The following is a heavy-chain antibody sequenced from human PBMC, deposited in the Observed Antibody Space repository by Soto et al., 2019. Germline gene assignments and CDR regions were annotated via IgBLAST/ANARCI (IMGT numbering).Heavy chain of an antibody. CDR1: GGTFSSYA. D-gene: IGHD1-1*01. CDR2: IIPIFGTA. V-gene: IGHV1-69*12. J-gene: IGHJ4*02. Sequence: QVQLVQSGAEVKKPGSSVKVSCKASGGTFSSYAISWVRQAPGQGLEWMGGIIPIFGTANYAQKFQGRVTITADESTRSAYMALSSLRSEDTAVYYCAGEGKMESGSRLYWGQGTLVTVSS. CDR3: AGEGKMESGSRLY.